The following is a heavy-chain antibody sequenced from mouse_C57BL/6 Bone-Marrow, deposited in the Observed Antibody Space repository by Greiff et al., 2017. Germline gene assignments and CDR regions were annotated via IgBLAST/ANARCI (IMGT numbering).Heavy chain of an antibody. D-gene: IGHD1-1*01. CDR3: ARTGFYGWFAY. CDR2: IDPSDSET. V-gene: IGHV1-52*01. J-gene: IGHJ3*01. Sequence: QVQLQQPGAELVRPGSSVKLSCKASGYTFTSYWMPWVKQRPIQGLEWIGNIDPSDSETHYNQKFKDKATLTVDKSSSTAYMQLSSLTSEDSAVYYCARTGFYGWFAYWGQGTLVTVSA. CDR1: GYTFTSYW.